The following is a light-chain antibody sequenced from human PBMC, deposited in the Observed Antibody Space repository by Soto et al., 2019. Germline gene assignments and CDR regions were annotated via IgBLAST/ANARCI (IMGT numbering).Light chain of an antibody. J-gene: IGKJ2*01. Sequence: EIVMTQSPATLSVSPGERATLSCRASQSVSSNLDWYQQKPGQAPRLIIYGASTRATGIPARFSGSGSGTEFALTISSLQSEDFAVYYCQQYNNWPQTFGQGTKLEIK. CDR2: GAS. V-gene: IGKV3-15*01. CDR1: QSVSSN. CDR3: QQYNNWPQT.